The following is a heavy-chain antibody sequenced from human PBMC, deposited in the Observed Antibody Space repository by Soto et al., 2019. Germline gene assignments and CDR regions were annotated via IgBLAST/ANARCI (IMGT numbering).Heavy chain of an antibody. CDR2: IYYSGST. CDR1: GGSISSGDYY. D-gene: IGHD3-3*01. J-gene: IGHJ5*02. Sequence: SETLSLTCTVSGGSISSGDYYWSWIRQPPGKGLEWIGYIYYSGSTYYNPSLKSRVTISVDTSKNQFSLKLSSVTAADTAVYYCARDRFLEWFHWFDPWGQGTLVTVSS. V-gene: IGHV4-30-4*01. CDR3: ARDRFLEWFHWFDP.